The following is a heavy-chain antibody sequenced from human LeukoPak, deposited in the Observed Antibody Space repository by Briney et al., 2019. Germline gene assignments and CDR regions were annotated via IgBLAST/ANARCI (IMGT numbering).Heavy chain of an antibody. CDR3: ASGGYSYGFDY. CDR1: GGSISSGGYS. J-gene: IGHJ4*02. CDR2: IYHNGNT. Sequence: SQTLSLTCAVSGGSISSGGYSWSWIRQPPGKGLEWIGYIYHNGNTYYSPSLKSRVTISVDRSKNQLSLKLSSVTAADTAMYYCASGGYSYGFDYWGQETLVTVSS. D-gene: IGHD5-18*01. V-gene: IGHV4-30-2*01.